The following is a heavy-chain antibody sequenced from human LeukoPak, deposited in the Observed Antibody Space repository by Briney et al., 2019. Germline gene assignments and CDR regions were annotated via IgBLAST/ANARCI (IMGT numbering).Heavy chain of an antibody. CDR2: ISNSGSAK. Sequence: GGSLRLSCAASGFTFSDYYMNWLRQAPGRGLEWVSYISNSGSAKYYADSVKGRFTISRDNAKNSVYLEMNSLRAADTAVYYCARTPTYYYDSSGYYGAFDIWGQGTMVTVSS. CDR3: ARTPTYYYDSSGYYGAFDI. CDR1: GFTFSDYY. D-gene: IGHD3-22*01. J-gene: IGHJ3*02. V-gene: IGHV3-11*04.